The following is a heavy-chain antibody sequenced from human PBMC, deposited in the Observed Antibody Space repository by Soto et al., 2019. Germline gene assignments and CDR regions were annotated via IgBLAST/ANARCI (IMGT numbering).Heavy chain of an antibody. J-gene: IGHJ4*02. CDR2: ISRAGSNI. Sequence: EVQLLESGGGVVQPGGSLRLSCAASGFTFSNCARKWVRQGPGKGLEWGSDISRAGSNIYYADSVKGLLTISRDNSKNTLYLQMTSLRAEDTSVYYCPQAIQGAWEPNAYGGQGTLVTVSS. CDR1: GFTFSNCA. CDR3: PQAIQGAWEPNAY. V-gene: IGHV3-23*01. D-gene: IGHD1-26*01.